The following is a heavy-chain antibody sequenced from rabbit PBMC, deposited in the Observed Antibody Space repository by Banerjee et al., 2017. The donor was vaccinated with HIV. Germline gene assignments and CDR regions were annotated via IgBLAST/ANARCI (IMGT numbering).Heavy chain of an antibody. CDR3: ARDGPHYPGIGYDL. CDR2: IDVGSSGRT. J-gene: IGHJ6*01. Sequence: QSLEESGGDLVKPGASLTLTCTASGFSFSNKYVMCWVRQAPGKGLEWIACIDVGSSGRTYYANWAKGRFTISKTSSTTVTLQMTSLTAADTAAYFCARDGPHYPGIGYDLWGQGTLVTVS. V-gene: IGHV1S40*01. D-gene: IGHD7-1*01. CDR1: GFSFSNKYV.